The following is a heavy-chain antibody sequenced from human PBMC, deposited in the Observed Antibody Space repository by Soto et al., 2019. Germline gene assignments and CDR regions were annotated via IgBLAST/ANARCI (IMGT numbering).Heavy chain of an antibody. J-gene: IGHJ4*02. V-gene: IGHV4-61*08. CDR3: ARGPAYINGWRTFDL. CDR2: TYYNGDT. D-gene: IGHD6-19*01. CDR1: DDSFRGGEYY. Sequence: VLLQESGPRLLRPSETLSLTCTVSDDSFRGGEYYWSWIRQPLGKGPEWIGYTYYNGDTKYNPALRSRVTISEDTSKNQFSLRLSSVTAADTAVYFCARGPAYINGWRTFDLWGRGILVTVSS.